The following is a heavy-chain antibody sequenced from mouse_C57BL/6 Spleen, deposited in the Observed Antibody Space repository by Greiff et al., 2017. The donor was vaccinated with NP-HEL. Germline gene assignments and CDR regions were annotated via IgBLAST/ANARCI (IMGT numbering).Heavy chain of an antibody. CDR2: ISSGSSTI. V-gene: IGHV5-17*01. Sequence: EVKVVESGGGLVKPGGSLKLSCAASGFTFSDYGMHWVRQAPEKGLEWVAYISSGSSTIYYADTVKGRFTISRDNAKNTLFLQMTSLRSEDTAMDYCARLDGSSLTSDWYFDVWGTGTTVTVSS. J-gene: IGHJ1*03. CDR3: ARLDGSSLTSDWYFDV. CDR1: GFTFSDYG. D-gene: IGHD1-1*01.